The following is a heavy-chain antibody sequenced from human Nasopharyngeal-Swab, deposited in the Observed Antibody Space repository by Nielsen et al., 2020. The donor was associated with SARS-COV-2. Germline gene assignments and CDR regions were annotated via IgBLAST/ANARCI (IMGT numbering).Heavy chain of an antibody. CDR3: AKDPTAPGPYYNYGMDV. Sequence: WIRQPPGKGLEWVSAISGSGGSTYYADSVKGRFTISRDNSKNTLYLQMNSLRAEDTAVYYCAKDPTAPGPYYNYGMDVWGQGTTVTVSS. CDR2: ISGSGGST. D-gene: IGHD4-11*01. J-gene: IGHJ6*02. V-gene: IGHV3-23*01.